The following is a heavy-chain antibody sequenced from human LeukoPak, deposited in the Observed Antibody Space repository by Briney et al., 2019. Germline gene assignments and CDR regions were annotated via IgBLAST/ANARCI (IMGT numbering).Heavy chain of an antibody. CDR3: ARGIESYGDYGY. CDR1: GGSISGSY. Sequence: PSETLSLTCTVSGGSISGSYWSWLRQPPGKGLEWMAYMYNSGSSNYTPSLKSRVTISIDTSKNQFSLQLSSLTAADTAIYYCARGIESYGDYGYWGPGILVTVSS. CDR2: MYNSGSS. D-gene: IGHD4-17*01. V-gene: IGHV4-59*01. J-gene: IGHJ4*02.